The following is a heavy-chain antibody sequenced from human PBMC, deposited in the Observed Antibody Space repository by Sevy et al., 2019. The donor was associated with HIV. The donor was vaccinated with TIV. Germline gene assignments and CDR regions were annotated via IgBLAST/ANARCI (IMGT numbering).Heavy chain of an antibody. Sequence: SETLSLTCTVSGGSISSYYWSWIRQPPGKRLEWIGYIYYSGSTNYNPSLKSRVTISVDTSKNQFSLKLMSVTAADTAVYYCAGESYDILPGSRGMDVWGQGTTVTVSS. CDR3: AGESYDILPGSRGMDV. V-gene: IGHV4-59*01. J-gene: IGHJ6*02. CDR2: IYYSGST. D-gene: IGHD3-9*01. CDR1: GGSISSYY.